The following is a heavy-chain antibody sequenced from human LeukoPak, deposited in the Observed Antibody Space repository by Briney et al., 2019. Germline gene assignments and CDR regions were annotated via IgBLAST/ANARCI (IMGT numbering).Heavy chain of an antibody. J-gene: IGHJ4*02. D-gene: IGHD3-22*01. CDR3: AMDYYDSSGPIT. Sequence: ASVKVSCKASGYTFTGYYMHWVRQAPGQGLEWMGWINPNSGGTNYAQKFQGRVTMTRDTSISTAYMELSRLRSDDTAVYYCAMDYYDSSGPITWGQGTLVTVSS. V-gene: IGHV1-2*02. CDR1: GYTFTGYY. CDR2: INPNSGGT.